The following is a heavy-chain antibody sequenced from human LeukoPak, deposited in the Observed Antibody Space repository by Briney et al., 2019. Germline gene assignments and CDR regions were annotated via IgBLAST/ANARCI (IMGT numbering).Heavy chain of an antibody. CDR2: ISSSSSYL. CDR1: GFTFSSYT. J-gene: IGHJ4*02. D-gene: IGHD6-6*01. Sequence: PGGSLRLSCAASGFTFSSYTMNWVRQAPGKGLEWVSSISSSSSYLYYADAVKGRFTISRDNAKNSLYLQMNSLRVEDTAVYYCARIGYSSSSWDYWGRGTLVTVSS. V-gene: IGHV3-21*01. CDR3: ARIGYSSSSWDY.